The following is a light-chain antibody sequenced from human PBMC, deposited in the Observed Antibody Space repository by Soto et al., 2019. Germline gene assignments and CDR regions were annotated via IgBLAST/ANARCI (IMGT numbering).Light chain of an antibody. V-gene: IGLV2-14*03. Sequence: QSALTQPASVSGSPGQSITISCTGTSSDVGGYNYVSWYQQHPGKAPKVVIYDVSNRPSGVSNRFSGSKSGNTASVTISGLQAEDEADYYCSSYTSSSTLVFGGGTKLTVL. CDR3: SSYTSSSTLV. CDR1: SSDVGGYNY. J-gene: IGLJ2*01. CDR2: DVS.